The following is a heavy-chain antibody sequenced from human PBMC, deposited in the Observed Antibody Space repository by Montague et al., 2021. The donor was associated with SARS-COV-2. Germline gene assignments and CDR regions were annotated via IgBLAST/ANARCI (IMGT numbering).Heavy chain of an antibody. CDR3: ARDPGFWSGYYDY. J-gene: IGHJ4*02. V-gene: IGHV3-48*03. CDR1: GFTFSSYE. CDR2: ISSSGSTI. D-gene: IGHD3-3*01. Sequence: SLRLSCATSGFTFSSYEMNWVRQAPGKGLEWVSYISSSGSTIYYSDSVKGRFTISRDNAKNSLYLQMNSLRAEDTAVYYCARDPGFWSGYYDYWGQGTLVTVSS.